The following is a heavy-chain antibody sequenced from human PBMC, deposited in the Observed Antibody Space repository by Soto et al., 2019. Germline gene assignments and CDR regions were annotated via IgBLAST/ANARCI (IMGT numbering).Heavy chain of an antibody. D-gene: IGHD4-17*01. CDR2: ISSSGSTI. CDR1: GFTFSDYY. J-gene: IGHJ4*02. Sequence: GGSLRLSCAASGFTFSDYYMSWIRQAPGKGLEWVSYISSSGSTIYYADSVKGRFTISRDNAKNSLYLQMNSLRAEDTAVYYCARDQTVTTSPYAYWGQGTLVTVSS. CDR3: ARDQTVTTSPYAY. V-gene: IGHV3-11*01.